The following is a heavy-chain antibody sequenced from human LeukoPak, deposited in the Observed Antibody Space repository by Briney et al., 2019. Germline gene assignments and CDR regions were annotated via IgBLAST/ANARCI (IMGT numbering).Heavy chain of an antibody. CDR1: GGSISSSSYY. CDR2: IYYSGST. V-gene: IGHV4-39*01. Sequence: PSETLSLTCTVSGGSISSSSYYWGWIRQPPGKGLEWIGSIYYSGSTYYNPSLKSRVTISVDTSKNQFSLKLSSVTAADTAVYYCARTQLDSSGYYYYYYYMDVWGKGTTVTVS. D-gene: IGHD3-22*01. J-gene: IGHJ6*03. CDR3: ARTQLDSSGYYYYYYYMDV.